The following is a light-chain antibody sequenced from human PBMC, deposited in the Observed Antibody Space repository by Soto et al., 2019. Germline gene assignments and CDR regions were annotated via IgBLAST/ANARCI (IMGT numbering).Light chain of an antibody. CDR2: DVS. CDR3: CSYTSSDTYV. V-gene: IGLV2-14*01. Sequence: QSVLTQPASVSGSPGQSITISCSGTSSDVGGYDFVSWYQQHPGKAPKVMIYDVSNRPSGVSNRLSGSKSGNTASLTISGLQAEDEADYYCCSYTSSDTYVFGTGTRSPS. CDR1: SSDVGGYDF. J-gene: IGLJ1*01.